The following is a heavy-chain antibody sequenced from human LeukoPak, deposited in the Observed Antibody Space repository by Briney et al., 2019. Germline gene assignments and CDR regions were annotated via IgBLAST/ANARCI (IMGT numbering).Heavy chain of an antibody. V-gene: IGHV4-39*01. CDR1: GGSISSSSFY. CDR3: ARRPRGYSSGWGFDY. J-gene: IGHJ4*02. D-gene: IGHD6-19*01. CDR2: IYYSGGT. Sequence: SSETLSLTCTVSGGSISSSSFYWGWIRQPPGKGLEWIGSIYYSGGTSYNPSLKSRVTISVDTSKNQFSLKVSSVTAADTAVYYCARRPRGYSSGWGFDYWGQGTLVTVSS.